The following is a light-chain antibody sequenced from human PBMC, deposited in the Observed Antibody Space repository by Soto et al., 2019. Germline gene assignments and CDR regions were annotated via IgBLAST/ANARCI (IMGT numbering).Light chain of an antibody. CDR1: QSVDIS. Sequence: EIVLTQSPATLSASVGERVTISCRASQSVDISLAWYQQKPGQAPRLLIYGASTKATDMPGTFSGGGSGTEFTLTITSLPSEVYGVYYCQQYRSWSRTFGQGTKVEI. J-gene: IGKJ1*01. CDR2: GAS. CDR3: QQYRSWSRT. V-gene: IGKV3-15*01.